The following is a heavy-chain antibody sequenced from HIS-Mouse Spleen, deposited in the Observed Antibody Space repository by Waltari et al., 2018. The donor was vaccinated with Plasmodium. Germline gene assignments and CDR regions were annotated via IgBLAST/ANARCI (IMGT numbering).Heavy chain of an antibody. CDR1: GGSFSGYY. Sequence: QVQLQQWGAGLLKPSETLSLTCAVYGGSFSGYYWSWIRQPPGKGLEWIGENNHSGSTNHTPALKSRVTIAVDTSTNQFSLKLSSVTAADTAVYYCARVTSSGVYWYFDLWGRGTLVTVSS. D-gene: IGHD3-3*01. CDR2: NNHSGST. CDR3: ARVTSSGVYWYFDL. J-gene: IGHJ2*01. V-gene: IGHV4-34*01.